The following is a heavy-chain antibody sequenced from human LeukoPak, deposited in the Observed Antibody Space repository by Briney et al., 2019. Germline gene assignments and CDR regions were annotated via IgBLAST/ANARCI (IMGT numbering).Heavy chain of an antibody. D-gene: IGHD1-1*01. J-gene: IGHJ4*02. Sequence: GGSLRLPCAASGFTVSSNHMSWVRQAPGKGLEWVSVIYSGGSTDYADSVKGRFTISRDNSKNTLYLQMNSLRAEDTAVYYCARGPAGYNWGQGTLVTFSS. V-gene: IGHV3-53*01. CDR1: GFTVSSNH. CDR3: ARGPAGYN. CDR2: IYSGGST.